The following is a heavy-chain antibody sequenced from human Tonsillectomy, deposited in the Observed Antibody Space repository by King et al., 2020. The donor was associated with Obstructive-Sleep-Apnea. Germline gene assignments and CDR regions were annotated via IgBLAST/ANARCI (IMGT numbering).Heavy chain of an antibody. Sequence: VQLVESGGGLVKPGGSLRLSCAASGFTFSNAWMSWVRQAPGKGLEWVGRIKSKTDGGTTDYAAPVKGRFTISRDDSKNTLYLQRNSLKTEDTAVFYCTTTPHYSSLDYWGQGTLVTVSS. CDR3: TTTPHYSSLDY. J-gene: IGHJ4*02. CDR2: IKSKTDGGTT. CDR1: GFTFSNAW. D-gene: IGHD4-11*01. V-gene: IGHV3-15*01.